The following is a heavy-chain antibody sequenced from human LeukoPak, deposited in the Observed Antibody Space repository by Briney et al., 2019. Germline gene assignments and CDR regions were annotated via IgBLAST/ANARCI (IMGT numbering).Heavy chain of an antibody. CDR2: IYPGDSDT. CDR3: ARQGCSSTSCFYDY. Sequence: EEPLKISRKGSGYRFTSYWIGWVRQMPGKGLEWMGIIYPGDSDTRYSPSFQGQVTISADKSISTAYLQWSSLKASDTAMYYCARQGCSSTSCFYDYWGQGTLVTVSS. D-gene: IGHD2-2*01. V-gene: IGHV5-51*01. CDR1: GYRFTSYW. J-gene: IGHJ4*02.